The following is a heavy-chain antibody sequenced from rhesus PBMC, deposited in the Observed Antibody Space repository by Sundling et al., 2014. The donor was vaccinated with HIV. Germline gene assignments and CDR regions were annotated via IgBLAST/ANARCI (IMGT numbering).Heavy chain of an antibody. CDR2: ISGSSGST. CDR3: ARVFLTVFGLVAGLDS. Sequence: QVQLQESGPGLVKPSETLSLTCAVSGGSFSDYFWGWIRQPPGKGLEWIGYISGSSGSTDYNPSLKSRVTISTDTSKNQFSLKLSSVTAADTAVYYCARVFLTVFGLVAGLDSWGQGVSSPSPQ. V-gene: IGHV4-165*01. D-gene: IGHD3-3*01. J-gene: IGHJ6*01. CDR1: GGSFSDYF.